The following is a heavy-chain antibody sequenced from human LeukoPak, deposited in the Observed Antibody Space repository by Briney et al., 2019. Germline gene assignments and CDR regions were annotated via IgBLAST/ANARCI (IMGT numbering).Heavy chain of an antibody. CDR1: GFTFSSYA. CDR2: ISGSGGST. J-gene: IGHJ5*02. CDR3: ATNSGKASSSWLDN. D-gene: IGHD6-13*01. Sequence: PGGSVRLSCAASGFTFSSYAMSWVRQAPGKGLEWVSAISGSGGSTYYADSVKGRFTISRDNSKNTLYLQMNSLRAEDTAVYYCATNSGKASSSWLDNWGQGTLVTVSS. V-gene: IGHV3-23*01.